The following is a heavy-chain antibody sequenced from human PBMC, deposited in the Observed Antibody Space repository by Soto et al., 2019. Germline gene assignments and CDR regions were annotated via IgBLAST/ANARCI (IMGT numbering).Heavy chain of an antibody. CDR1: GGTFSSYT. CDR3: ASEYYYGSGSYWRPLDY. J-gene: IGHJ4*02. Sequence: QVQLVQSGAEVKKPGSSVKVSCKASGGTFSSYTISWVRQAPGQGLEWMGRISPILGIANYAQKFQGRVTSTADKSTSTAYMELSSLRSENTAVYYCASEYYYGSGSYWRPLDYWGQGTLVTVSS. D-gene: IGHD3-10*01. CDR2: ISPILGIA. V-gene: IGHV1-69*02.